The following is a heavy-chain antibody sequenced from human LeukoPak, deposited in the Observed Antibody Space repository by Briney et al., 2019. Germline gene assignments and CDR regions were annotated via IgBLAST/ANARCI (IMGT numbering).Heavy chain of an antibody. D-gene: IGHD3-22*01. CDR3: ARGRGYYDSTPDY. Sequence: ASVKVSCKASGYTFINYYIHWVRQAPGQGLEWMGIINPSGGSTSYAQKFQGRVTMTRDMSTSTVYMELSSLRSDDTAVYYCARGRGYYDSTPDYWGQGTLVTVSS. CDR2: INPSGGST. CDR1: GYTFINYY. J-gene: IGHJ4*02. V-gene: IGHV1-46*01.